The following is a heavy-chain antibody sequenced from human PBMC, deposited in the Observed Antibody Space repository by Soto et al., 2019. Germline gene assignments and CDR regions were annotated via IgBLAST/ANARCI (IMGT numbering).Heavy chain of an antibody. J-gene: IGHJ6*02. CDR1: GFSFSDSY. CDR3: ASDRGGYGPPDV. V-gene: IGHV3-11*06. D-gene: IGHD3-10*01. Sequence: QVQLVESGGGLVKPGGSLRLSCAASGFSFSDSYMSWFGEAPGKGLEWFAYIRGRSGYTGYADSVKGRFTISRDNAKNSLYLQMNSLRVEDTAVYYCASDRGGYGPPDVWGQGTTVTVSS. CDR2: IRGRSGYT.